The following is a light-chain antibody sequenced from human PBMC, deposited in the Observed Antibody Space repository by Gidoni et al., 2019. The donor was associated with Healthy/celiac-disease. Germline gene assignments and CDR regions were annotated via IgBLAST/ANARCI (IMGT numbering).Light chain of an antibody. V-gene: IGKV4-1*01. Sequence: EIVMTQSPDSQAVSLGERATINCKSSQSVLYSSNNKNDLAWYQQKPGQPPKLLIYWASTRESGVPARFSGSGSGTDFTLTISSLQAEDVAVYYCQQYYSTPVTFGQGTKLEIK. CDR1: QSVLYSSNNKND. J-gene: IGKJ2*01. CDR2: WAS. CDR3: QQYYSTPVT.